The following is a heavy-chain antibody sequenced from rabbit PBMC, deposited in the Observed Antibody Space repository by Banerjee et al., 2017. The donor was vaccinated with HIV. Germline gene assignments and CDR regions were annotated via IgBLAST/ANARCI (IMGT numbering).Heavy chain of an antibody. J-gene: IGHJ4*01. CDR2: INTDTVYT. D-gene: IGHD4-1*01. Sequence: QEQLEESGGGLVQPEGSLTLTCTASGFSFSNKYVMCWVRQAPGKGLEWIGYINTDTVYTAYASWAKGRFTISKTSSTTVTLQMTSLTAADTATYFCARSDYSSGWGIKLWGPGTLVTVS. V-gene: IGHV1S45*01. CDR3: ARSDYSSGWGIKL. CDR1: GFSFSNKYV.